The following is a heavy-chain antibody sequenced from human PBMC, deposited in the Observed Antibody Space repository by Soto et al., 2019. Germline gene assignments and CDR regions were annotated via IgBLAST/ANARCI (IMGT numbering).Heavy chain of an antibody. CDR2: ILPIPGTA. V-gene: IGHV1-69*01. CDR1: GGTFSSYA. Sequence: QVQLVQSGAEVKKPGSSVKVSCKASGGTFSSYAISWVRQAPGQGLEWMGGILPIPGTADYSQKFLGRVTMSAYESTGTGYKELCSRRAEDTAVYYCSRAECSGTSLGIYYYYYCGRDSWVQWSRVTVSS. CDR3: SRAECSGTSLGIYYYYYCGRDS. J-gene: IGHJ6*02. D-gene: IGHD2-2*01.